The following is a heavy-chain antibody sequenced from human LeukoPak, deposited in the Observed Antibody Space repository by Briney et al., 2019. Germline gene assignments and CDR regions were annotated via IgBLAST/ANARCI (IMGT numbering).Heavy chain of an antibody. Sequence: SVKVSCKASGYTFTSYDISWVRQAPGQGLEWMGGIIPIFGTANYAQKFQGRVTITADKSTSTAYMELSSLRSEDTAVYYCARDAAAAGSNQHWGQGTLVTVSS. CDR3: ARDAAAAGSNQH. D-gene: IGHD6-13*01. CDR1: GYTFTSYD. CDR2: IIPIFGTA. J-gene: IGHJ4*02. V-gene: IGHV1-69*06.